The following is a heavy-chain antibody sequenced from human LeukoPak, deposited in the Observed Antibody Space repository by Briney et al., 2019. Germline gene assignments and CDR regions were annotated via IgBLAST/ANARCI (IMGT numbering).Heavy chain of an antibody. CDR3: ARDGTAPGLYFDL. CDR2: IRQDGGEK. D-gene: IGHD6-13*01. V-gene: IGHV3-7*01. J-gene: IGHJ4*01. CDR1: GFTFSSYA. Sequence: PGGSLRLSCAASGFTFSSYAMHWVRQAPGKGLEWVASIRQDGGEKYYVDSVKGRFTIARDNTKNSLYLQMSSLRAEDTAVYYCARDGTAPGLYFDLWGQGTLVTVSS.